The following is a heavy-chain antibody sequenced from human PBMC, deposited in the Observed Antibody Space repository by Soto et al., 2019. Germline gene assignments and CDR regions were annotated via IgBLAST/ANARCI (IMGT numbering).Heavy chain of an antibody. D-gene: IGHD1-26*01. CDR2: MNPNSGNT. CDR1: GYTFTSYD. Sequence: QVQLVQSGAEVKKPGASVKVSCKASGYTFTSYDINWVRQATGQGREWMGWMNPNSGNTGYAQKFQGRVTMTTNTSISRAYMVLSSVTSEDPAVYYCASEKSSYGMNVWGQGTTVTVSS. CDR3: ASEKSSYGMNV. J-gene: IGHJ6*02. V-gene: IGHV1-8*01.